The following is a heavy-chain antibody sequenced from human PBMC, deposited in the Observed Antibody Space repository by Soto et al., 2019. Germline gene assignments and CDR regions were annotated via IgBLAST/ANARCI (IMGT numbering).Heavy chain of an antibody. CDR2: ISAYNGNT. Sequence: QVQLVQSGAEVKKPGASVKVSCKASGYTFTSYGISWVRQAPGQGLEWMGWISAYNGNTKYAQKLQGRVTMTTDTXXXXXXXXXXXXXXXXXXXXXXXXXLGGFPDYWGQGTLVTVSS. V-gene: IGHV1-18*01. CDR1: GYTFTSYG. CDR3: XXXLGGFPDY. J-gene: IGHJ4*02. D-gene: IGHD5-12*01.